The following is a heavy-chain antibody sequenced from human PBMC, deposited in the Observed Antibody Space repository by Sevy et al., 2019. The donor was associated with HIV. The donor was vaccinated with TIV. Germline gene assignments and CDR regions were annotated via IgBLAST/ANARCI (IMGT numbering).Heavy chain of an antibody. V-gene: IGHV3-7*01. Sequence: GGSLRLSCAASGFTFNTYWMSWVRQSPEKGLEWVANINLDGSEKFYGESVKGRFTVSRDNTKNLLFLQMNSLRGEDTAMYFCARNNAGGNPWVHWGQGTLVTVSS. J-gene: IGHJ4*02. CDR2: INLDGSEK. CDR3: ARNNAGGNPWVH. CDR1: GFTFNTYW. D-gene: IGHD1-1*01.